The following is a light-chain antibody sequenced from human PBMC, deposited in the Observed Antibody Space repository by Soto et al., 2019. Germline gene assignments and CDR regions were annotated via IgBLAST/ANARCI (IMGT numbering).Light chain of an antibody. V-gene: IGKV1-33*01. CDR1: QNISDY. J-gene: IGKJ4*02. CDR3: QQYDNRHCT. CDR2: DAS. Sequence: DIQMTQSPSSLSASVGDRVTITCRASQNISDYLTWYQQKPGKAPKLLIYDASNLKTGVPSRFSGSRSGTDVNFITSSLQPEDNATYYCQQYDNRHCTFGGGTKVEIK.